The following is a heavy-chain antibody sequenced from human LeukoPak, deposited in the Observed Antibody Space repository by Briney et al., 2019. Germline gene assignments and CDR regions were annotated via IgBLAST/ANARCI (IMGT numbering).Heavy chain of an antibody. D-gene: IGHD3-16*01. CDR2: IHLDGRTT. J-gene: IGHJ4*02. CDR3: ARGGSPSDY. Sequence: GASLRLSCAASGFTFSSYWMHWVRQHPGEGMVWVLRIHLDGRTTNYADSVKGRLTISRDNAKNTLSLEMNSLRPEDTAVYYCARGGSPSDYWGQGTLVSVSS. CDR1: GFTFSSYW. V-gene: IGHV3-74*01.